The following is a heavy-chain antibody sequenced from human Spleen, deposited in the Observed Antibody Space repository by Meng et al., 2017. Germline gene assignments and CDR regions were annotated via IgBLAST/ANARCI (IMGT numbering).Heavy chain of an antibody. V-gene: IGHV3-72*01. D-gene: IGHD4-23*01. CDR3: ARDQRSGGKWSTFDY. Sequence: GGSLRLSCAASGFTFGDHYMDWLRQTPGKGLEWLGRIRNKADSYTTEYAASLKGRFSISRDDSKKSVDIQMNDLKTEDTAGYLCARDQRSGGKWSTFDYLGQGTLVTVSS. CDR2: IRNKADSYTT. J-gene: IGHJ4*02. CDR1: GFTFGDHY.